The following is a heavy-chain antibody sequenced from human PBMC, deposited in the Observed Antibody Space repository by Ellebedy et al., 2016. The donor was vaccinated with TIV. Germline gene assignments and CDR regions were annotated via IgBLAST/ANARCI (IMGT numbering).Heavy chain of an antibody. CDR2: INAGNGNT. V-gene: IGHV1-3*01. CDR3: ARDSHRIAVAGIPY. J-gene: IGHJ4*02. CDR1: GYTFTSYA. D-gene: IGHD6-19*01. Sequence: AASVKVSCKASGYTFTSYAMHWVRQAPGQGLEWMGWINAGNGNTKYSQKFQGRVTITRDTSASTAYMEVSSLRSEDTAVYYCARDSHRIAVAGIPYWGQGTLVTVSS.